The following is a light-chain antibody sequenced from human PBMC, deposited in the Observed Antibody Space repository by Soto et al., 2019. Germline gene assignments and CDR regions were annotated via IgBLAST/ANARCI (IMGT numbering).Light chain of an antibody. CDR1: QNINNY. V-gene: IGKV1-33*01. Sequence: DIQIYQAPFSPVPSVRDRVTSTFQASQNINNYLNWYQQKPGRAPKLLIYDASNLEAGVPSRFRGSGSGTDFTFTISRLQPEDIATYYCQQYENLPTFGQGTRLEIK. CDR2: DAS. CDR3: QQYENLPT. J-gene: IGKJ5*01.